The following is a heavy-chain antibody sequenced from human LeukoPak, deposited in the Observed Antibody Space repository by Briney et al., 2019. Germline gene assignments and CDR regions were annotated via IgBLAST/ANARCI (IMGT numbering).Heavy chain of an antibody. CDR3: ARELRIAAAGIGIDP. Sequence: SETLSLTCTVSSGSISSYYWSWIRQPAGKGLEWIGRIYTSGSTNYNPSLKSRVTMSVDTSKNQFSLKLSSVTAADTAVYYCARELRIAAAGIGIDPWGQGTLVTVSS. V-gene: IGHV4-4*07. CDR2: IYTSGST. D-gene: IGHD6-13*01. CDR1: SGSISSYY. J-gene: IGHJ5*02.